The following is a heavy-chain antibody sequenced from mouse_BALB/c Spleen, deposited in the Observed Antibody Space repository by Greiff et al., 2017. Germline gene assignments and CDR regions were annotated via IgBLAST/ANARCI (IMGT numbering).Heavy chain of an antibody. D-gene: IGHD1-1*01. CDR2: INPGSGGT. CDR3: ARGGTTVVEGAMDY. V-gene: IGHV1-54*01. Sequence: QVQLQQSGAELVRPGTSVKVSCKASGYAFTNYLIEWVKQRPGQGLEWIGVINPGSGGTNYNEKFKGKATLTADKSSSTAYMQLSSLTSDDSAVYFCARGGTTVVEGAMDYWGQGTSVTVSS. CDR1: GYAFTNYL. J-gene: IGHJ4*01.